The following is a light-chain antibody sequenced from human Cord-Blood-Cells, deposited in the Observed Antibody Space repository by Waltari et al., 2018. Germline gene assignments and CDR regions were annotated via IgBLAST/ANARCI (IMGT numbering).Light chain of an antibody. J-gene: IGKJ3*01. CDR2: GAS. Sequence: EIVMTQSPATLSVSPGERATLSCRASQSVSSNLAWYQQKPGQAPRLLIYGASTRATGIPATFSGSGSGTEFTLTISSLQSEDFAVYYCQQYNNWFTFGPGTKVDIK. CDR3: QQYNNWFT. V-gene: IGKV3-15*01. CDR1: QSVSSN.